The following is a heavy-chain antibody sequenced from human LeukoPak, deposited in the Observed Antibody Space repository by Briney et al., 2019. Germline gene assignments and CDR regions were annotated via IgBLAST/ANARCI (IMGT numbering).Heavy chain of an antibody. D-gene: IGHD6-13*01. Sequence: PSETLSLTCAVYGGSFSGYYWSWTRQPPGKGLEWIGEINHSGSTNYNPSLKSRVTISVDTSKNQFSLKLSSVTAADTAVYYCARGIMAAAGRGYFDYWGQGTLVTVSS. J-gene: IGHJ4*02. V-gene: IGHV4-34*01. CDR3: ARGIMAAAGRGYFDY. CDR1: GGSFSGYY. CDR2: INHSGST.